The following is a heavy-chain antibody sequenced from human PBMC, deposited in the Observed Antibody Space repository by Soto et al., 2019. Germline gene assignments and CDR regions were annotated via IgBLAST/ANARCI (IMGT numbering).Heavy chain of an antibody. CDR3: ANSTGIASPPFDY. D-gene: IGHD6-13*01. CDR2: ISWNSNSI. V-gene: IGHV3-9*01. Sequence: EVQLVESGGGLVQPGRSLRLSCEASGFTFDDYAMYWVRQAPVKGLEWVSGISWNSNSIVYADSVKGRFTISRDNAMNSLYLQMNSLKPEDTSLYYCANSTGIASPPFDYWGQGTLVTVSS. CDR1: GFTFDDYA. J-gene: IGHJ4*02.